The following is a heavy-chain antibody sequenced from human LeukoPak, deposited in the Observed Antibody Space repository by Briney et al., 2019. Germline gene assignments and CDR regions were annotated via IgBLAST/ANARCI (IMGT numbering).Heavy chain of an antibody. J-gene: IGHJ3*02. V-gene: IGHV3-30*18. Sequence: GGSLRLSCAASGFTFSSYGMHWVRQAPGKGLEWVAVISYDGSNKYYADSVKGRFTISRDNSKNTLYLQMNSLRAEDTAVYYCAKVFGRSTGDAFDIWGQGTMVTVSS. D-gene: IGHD3-10*01. CDR3: AKVFGRSTGDAFDI. CDR2: ISYDGSNK. CDR1: GFTFSSYG.